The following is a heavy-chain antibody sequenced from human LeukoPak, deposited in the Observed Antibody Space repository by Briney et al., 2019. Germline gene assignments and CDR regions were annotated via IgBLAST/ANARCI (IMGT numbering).Heavy chain of an antibody. CDR3: AKDLLRGGATRFRNYYYYMDV. V-gene: IGHV3-23*01. Sequence: PGGSLRLSCAASGFTFSSYAMSWVRQAPGKGLEWVAPISDSGGSTYYADSVKGRFTISRDNSKNTLYLQMNSLRAEDTAVYYCAKDLLRGGATRFRNYYYYMDVWGKGTTVTVSS. CDR2: ISDSGGST. J-gene: IGHJ6*03. CDR1: GFTFSSYA. D-gene: IGHD1-26*01.